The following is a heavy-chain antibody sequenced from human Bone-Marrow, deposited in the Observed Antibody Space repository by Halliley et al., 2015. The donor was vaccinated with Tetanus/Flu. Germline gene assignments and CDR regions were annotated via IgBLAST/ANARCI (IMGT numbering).Heavy chain of an antibody. D-gene: IGHD2-15*01. Sequence: WVALIWSHGRNEYYAESVKGRFTISRDNAKNALYLQMNSLRGEDTAVCYCAKGCGTFCYYIDHWGQGTLVTVSS. V-gene: IGHV3-30*02. CDR2: IWSHGRNE. CDR3: AKGCGTFCYYIDH. J-gene: IGHJ4*02.